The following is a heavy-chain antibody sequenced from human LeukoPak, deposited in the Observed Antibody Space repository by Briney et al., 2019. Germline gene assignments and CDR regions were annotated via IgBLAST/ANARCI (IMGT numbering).Heavy chain of an antibody. CDR3: ARELSGTSSRHFDY. CDR2: IKTDGNIT. V-gene: IGHV3-74*01. J-gene: IGHJ4*02. D-gene: IGHD2-2*01. CDR1: GFTFSNFW. Sequence: GGSLRLSCAASGFTFSNFWMHWVRQAPGKGPVWVSRIKTDGNITTYADSVKGRFTISRDNAKNALHLQMNTLRAEDTAVYYCARELSGTSSRHFDYWGQGTLVTVSS.